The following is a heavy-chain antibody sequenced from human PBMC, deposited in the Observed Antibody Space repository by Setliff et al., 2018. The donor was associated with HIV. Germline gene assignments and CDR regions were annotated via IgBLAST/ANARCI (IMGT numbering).Heavy chain of an antibody. V-gene: IGHV4-39*07. Sequence: SETLSLTCSVSGGSFSSDSYYWGWIRQFPGKGLEWIGSIYYSGSTYYRPSLKSRVTISVDTSKNQFSLKLSSVTAVDTAVYYCARGAELLWFGELHNIPYFDYWGQGTLVTVSS. CDR1: GGSFSSDSYY. CDR3: ARGAELLWFGELHNIPYFDY. CDR2: IYYSGST. J-gene: IGHJ4*02. D-gene: IGHD3-10*01.